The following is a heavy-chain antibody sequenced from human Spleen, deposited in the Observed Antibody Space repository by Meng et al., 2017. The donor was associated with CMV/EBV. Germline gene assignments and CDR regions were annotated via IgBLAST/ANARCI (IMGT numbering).Heavy chain of an antibody. CDR2: ISSSGSTI. Sequence: GESLKISCAASGFTFSSYEMNWVRQAPGKGLEWVSYISSSGSTIYYADSVKGRFTISRDNAKNSLYLQVNSLRAEDTAVYYCARGNGYYDFWSGYPNGMDVWGQGTTVTVSS. V-gene: IGHV3-48*03. CDR3: ARGNGYYDFWSGYPNGMDV. J-gene: IGHJ6*02. CDR1: GFTFSSYE. D-gene: IGHD3-3*01.